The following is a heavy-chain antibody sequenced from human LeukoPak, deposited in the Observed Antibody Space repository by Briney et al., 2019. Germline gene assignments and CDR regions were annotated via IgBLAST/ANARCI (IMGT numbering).Heavy chain of an antibody. CDR1: GGSFSGYY. V-gene: IGHV4-34*01. CDR3: ARAARDGYFDY. J-gene: IGHJ4*02. Sequence: SETLSLTCAVYGGSFSGYYWSWIRQPPGKGLEWIGEINHSGSTNYNPSLKSRVTMSVDTSKNQFSLKLSSVTAADTAVYYCARAARDGYFDYWGQGTLVTVSS. D-gene: IGHD2-8*01. CDR2: INHSGST.